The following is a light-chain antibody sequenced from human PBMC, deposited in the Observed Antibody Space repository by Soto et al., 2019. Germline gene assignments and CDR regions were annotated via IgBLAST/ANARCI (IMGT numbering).Light chain of an antibody. CDR2: DAS. V-gene: IGKV1-5*01. CDR3: QQYTENSGT. Sequence: DIQMTQSPSTLSASVGDIVTITCRASQTISTFLAWYQHKPGKAPKVLIYDASSLESGVPSRFSGSESGTEFTLTISSLQPDDIATYYCQQYTENSGTFGQGTKVDIK. J-gene: IGKJ1*01. CDR1: QTISTF.